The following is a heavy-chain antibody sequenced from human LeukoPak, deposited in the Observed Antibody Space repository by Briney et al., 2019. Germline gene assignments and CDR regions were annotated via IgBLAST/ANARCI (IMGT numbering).Heavy chain of an antibody. CDR1: GYTFTSYY. Sequence: ASVKVSCKASGYTFTSYYMHWVRQAPGQGLEWMGRINPNSGGTGFAQKFQGRVTMTRDTSISTAYMELSRLRSDDTAVYYCAREHIAVAGLWGRDMYDYWGQGTLVTVSS. V-gene: IGHV1-2*06. D-gene: IGHD6-19*01. CDR3: AREHIAVAGLWGRDMYDY. J-gene: IGHJ4*02. CDR2: INPNSGGT.